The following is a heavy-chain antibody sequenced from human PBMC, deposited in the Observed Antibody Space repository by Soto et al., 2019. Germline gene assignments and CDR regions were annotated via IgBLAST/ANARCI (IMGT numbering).Heavy chain of an antibody. J-gene: IGHJ4*02. D-gene: IGHD4-17*01. CDR1: GGSFSGYD. CDR2: INHSGST. V-gene: IGHV4-34*01. CDR3: ARVIDFRVYGSRPKIDY. Sequence: SETLSLTCAVYGGSFSGYDGGWIRQPPGKGLEWIGEINHSGSTNYNPSLKSRVTISVDTSKNQFSLKLSSVTAADTAVYYCARVIDFRVYGSRPKIDYWGQGTLVTVSS.